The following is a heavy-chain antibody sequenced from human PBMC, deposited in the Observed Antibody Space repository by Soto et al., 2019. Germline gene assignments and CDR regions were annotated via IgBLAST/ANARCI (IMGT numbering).Heavy chain of an antibody. CDR2: ISAGGGSS. J-gene: IGHJ4*02. V-gene: IGHV3-23*01. D-gene: IGHD4-4*01. Sequence: DVQLLESGGGLVQPGGSLRISCAASGFSFSSYAMVWVRQAPGKGLEWVSVISAGGGSSYFADSVKGRFTISRDNSKNVLSLEMNSLRAEDTAIYFCAKGSIEYSASVDNGGQGTLVLVSS. CDR3: AKGSIEYSASVDN. CDR1: GFSFSSYA.